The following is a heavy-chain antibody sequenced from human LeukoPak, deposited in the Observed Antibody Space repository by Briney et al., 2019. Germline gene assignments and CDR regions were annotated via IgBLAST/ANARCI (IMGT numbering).Heavy chain of an antibody. Sequence: SETLSLTCAVSSYSISSGYYWGWVRQPPGQGLEWIRSISHSGSTYYNPSFKSRATISIDTSKNQFSLKLNPVTAADTAMYYCVRAVDSYYFDSWGQGTQVAVSS. V-gene: IGHV4-38-2*01. CDR1: SYSISSGYY. CDR3: VRAVDSYYFDS. CDR2: ISHSGST. J-gene: IGHJ4*02. D-gene: IGHD5-18*01.